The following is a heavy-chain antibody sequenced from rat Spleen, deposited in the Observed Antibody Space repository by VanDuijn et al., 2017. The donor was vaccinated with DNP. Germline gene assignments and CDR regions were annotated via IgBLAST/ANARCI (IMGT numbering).Heavy chain of an antibody. D-gene: IGHD1-7*01. J-gene: IGHJ2*01. CDR3: ARWTRYFDY. V-gene: IGHV3-1*01. CDR2: ISYSGST. CDR1: GYSITSNF. Sequence: EVQLQESGSGLVKPSQSLSLTCSVTGYSITSNFWGWIRKFPGNKMEYIGHISYSGSTNYKPSLKSRISITRDTSKNHFFLHLNSVTTEDTATYYCARWTRYFDYWGQGVMVTVSS.